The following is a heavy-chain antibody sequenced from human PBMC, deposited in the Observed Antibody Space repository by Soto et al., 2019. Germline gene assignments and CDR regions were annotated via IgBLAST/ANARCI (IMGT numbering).Heavy chain of an antibody. CDR1: GGSISSYY. CDR3: ARGRPAATDAFDI. J-gene: IGHJ3*02. CDR2: IYYSGST. Sequence: QVQLQESGPGLVKPSETLSLTYTVSGGSISSYYWSWIRQPPGKGLEWIGYIYYSGSTNYNPSLKSRVTISVDTSKNQFSLKLSSVTAADTAVYYCARGRPAATDAFDIWGQGTMVTVSS. V-gene: IGHV4-59*08. D-gene: IGHD2-2*01.